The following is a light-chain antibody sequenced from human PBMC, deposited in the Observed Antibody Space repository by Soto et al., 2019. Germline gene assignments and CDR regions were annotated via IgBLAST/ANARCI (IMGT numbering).Light chain of an antibody. J-gene: IGLJ1*01. CDR3: AAWDDSLNGRYV. V-gene: IGLV1-44*01. CDR1: SSNIGSNT. CDR2: FNN. Sequence: QAVVTQPPSASGTPGQRVTISCSGSSSNIGSNTVNWYQQLPGTAPKLLIYFNNQRPSGVPDRFSGSKSGTSASLAISGLQSEDEADYYCAAWDDSLNGRYVFGTGTKLTVL.